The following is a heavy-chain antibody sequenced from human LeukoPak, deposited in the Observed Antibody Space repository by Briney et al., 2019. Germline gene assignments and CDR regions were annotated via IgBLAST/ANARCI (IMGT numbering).Heavy chain of an antibody. CDR1: GFPFSSYW. V-gene: IGHV3-7*04. D-gene: IGHD1-1*01. CDR3: TTENWYVFEN. Sequence: GGSLRLSCAASGFPFSSYWMAWVRQAPGKGLEWVATITLDGSDSYYVDSVKGRFTVSRDNAKNSLYLQMNSLRVEDTAVFYCTTENWYVFENWGQGSLVTVSS. CDR2: ITLDGSDS. J-gene: IGHJ4*02.